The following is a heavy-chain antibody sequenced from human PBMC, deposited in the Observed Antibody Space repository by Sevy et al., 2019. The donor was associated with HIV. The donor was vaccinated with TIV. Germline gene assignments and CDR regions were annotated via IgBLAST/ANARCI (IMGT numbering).Heavy chain of an antibody. J-gene: IGHJ6*02. CDR1: GFTFSNYA. CDR2: ISHDGINE. Sequence: GGSLRLSCVASGFTFSNYAMHWVRQAPGKGLEWVAVISHDGINEYYADSVKGRFTISRDNSKNTVYLEMNRLRNEDTAIYFCANAYSGSYSHSYLYALDVWGQGTTVTVSS. D-gene: IGHD1-26*01. V-gene: IGHV3-30*18. CDR3: ANAYSGSYSHSYLYALDV.